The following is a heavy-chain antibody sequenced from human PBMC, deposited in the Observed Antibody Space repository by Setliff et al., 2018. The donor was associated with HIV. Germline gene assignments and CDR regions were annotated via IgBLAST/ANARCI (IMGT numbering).Heavy chain of an antibody. J-gene: IGHJ4*02. D-gene: IGHD6-19*01. Sequence: PSETLSLTCTVSGGPISSSNYYWGWIRQPPGKGLEWIGSFFYSGSTYHNPSLKSRVTISVDTSKSQFSLKLSSVTAADTAVYYCARLTSGWFFAYWGQGTLVTVSS. V-gene: IGHV4-39*01. CDR1: GGPISSSNYY. CDR2: FFYSGST. CDR3: ARLTSGWFFAY.